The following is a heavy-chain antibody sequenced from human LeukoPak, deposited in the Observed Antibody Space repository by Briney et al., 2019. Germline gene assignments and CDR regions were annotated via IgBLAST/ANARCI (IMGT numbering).Heavy chain of an antibody. CDR2: IRYDGSNK. CDR3: AKDYGDYVGYYYYMDV. Sequence: GGSLRLSCAASGFTFSSYAMSWVCQAPGKGLEWVAFIRYDGSNKYYADSVKGRFTISRDNSKNTLYLQMNSLRAEDTAVYYCAKDYGDYVGYYYYMDVWGKGTTVTISS. V-gene: IGHV3-30*02. D-gene: IGHD4-17*01. J-gene: IGHJ6*03. CDR1: GFTFSSYA.